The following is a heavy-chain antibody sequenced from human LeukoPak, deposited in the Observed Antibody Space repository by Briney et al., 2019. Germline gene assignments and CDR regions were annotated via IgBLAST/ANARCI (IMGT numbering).Heavy chain of an antibody. CDR1: GVSFSGYY. V-gene: IGHV4-34*01. D-gene: IGHD3-10*01. CDR2: INHSGST. Sequence: SETLSLTCAVYGVSFSGYYWSWIRQPPGKGLEWIGEINHSGSTNYNPSLKSRVTISVDTSKNQFSLKLSSVTAADTAVYYCARTSGSYYNVGIFDYWGQGTLVTVSS. J-gene: IGHJ4*02. CDR3: ARTSGSYYNVGIFDY.